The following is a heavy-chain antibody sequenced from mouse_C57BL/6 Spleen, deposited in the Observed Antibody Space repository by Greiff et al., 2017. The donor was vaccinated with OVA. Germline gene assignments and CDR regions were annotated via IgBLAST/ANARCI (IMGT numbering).Heavy chain of an antibody. CDR1: GFNIKDYY. Sequence: VHVKQSGAELVKPGASVKLSCTASGFNIKDYYMHWVKQRTEQGLEWIGRIDPEDGETKYAPKFQGKATITADTSSNTAYLQLSSLTSEDTAVYYCARWITTGEDAMDYWGQGTSVTVSS. CDR3: ARWITTGEDAMDY. CDR2: IDPEDGET. V-gene: IGHV14-2*01. D-gene: IGHD1-1*01. J-gene: IGHJ4*01.